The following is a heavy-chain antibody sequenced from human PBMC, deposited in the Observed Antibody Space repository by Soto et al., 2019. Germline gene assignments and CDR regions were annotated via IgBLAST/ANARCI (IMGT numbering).Heavy chain of an antibody. J-gene: IGHJ4*02. Sequence: PSEILSLTCNVSGFAISRGYYWSWVRQPPGKGLEWIGSIYPSVSSYHNPSLESRLTLSIDTSKNQFTLKLASVTAADTALYYCAREKVGTTFFDNWGQGTQVTVSS. CDR2: IYPSVSS. D-gene: IGHD1-1*01. V-gene: IGHV4-38-2*02. CDR1: GFAISRGYY. CDR3: AREKVGTTFFDN.